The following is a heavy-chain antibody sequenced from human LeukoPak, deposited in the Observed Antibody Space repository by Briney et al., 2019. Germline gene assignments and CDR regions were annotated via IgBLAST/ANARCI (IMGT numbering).Heavy chain of an antibody. CDR2: ISSNGNT. J-gene: IGHJ4*02. CDR1: GGSFSGYY. V-gene: IGHV4-34*01. Sequence: PSETLSLTCAVYGGSFSGYYWSWIRQPPGKGLEWIGSISSNGNTYYKPSLRTRVTISLDTSKNQFSLKLSSVTAADTAVYYCARDLMRGNEGFDYWGQGTLVPVSS. CDR3: ARDLMRGNEGFDY. D-gene: IGHD2-8*01.